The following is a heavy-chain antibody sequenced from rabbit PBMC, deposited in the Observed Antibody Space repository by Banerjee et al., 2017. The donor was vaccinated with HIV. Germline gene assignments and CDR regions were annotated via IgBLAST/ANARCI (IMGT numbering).Heavy chain of an antibody. Sequence: QEQLEESGGDLVKPGGSLTFPCTASGFSFRDKYGMCWVRQAPGKGLEWIGCINTSSGNTVYASWAKGRFTISKTSSTTVTLQMTSLTAADTATYFCARDLAGAIGWNFNLWGPGTLVTVS. D-gene: IGHD4-1*01. V-gene: IGHV1S45*01. CDR1: GFSFRDKYG. CDR3: ARDLAGAIGWNFNL. CDR2: INTSSGNT. J-gene: IGHJ4*01.